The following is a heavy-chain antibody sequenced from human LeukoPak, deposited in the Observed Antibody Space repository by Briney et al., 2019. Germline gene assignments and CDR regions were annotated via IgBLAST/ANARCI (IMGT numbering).Heavy chain of an antibody. D-gene: IGHD5-18*01. CDR1: GFTFDDYG. Sequence: PGGSLRLSCAASGFTFDDYGMSWVRQAPGKGLEWVSGINWNGGSTGYADSVKGRFTISRDNAKNSLYLQMNSLRAEDTALYYCARAGYSYGYPGGIDYWGQGTLVTVSS. J-gene: IGHJ4*02. CDR3: ARAGYSYGYPGGIDY. CDR2: INWNGGST. V-gene: IGHV3-20*04.